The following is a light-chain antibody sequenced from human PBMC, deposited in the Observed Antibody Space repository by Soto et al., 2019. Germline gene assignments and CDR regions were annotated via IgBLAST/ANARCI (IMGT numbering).Light chain of an antibody. CDR1: SSDVGGYNY. Sequence: QSVLTQHASVSGSPGQSITISCTVTSSDVGGYNYVSWYQQHPGKAPKLMIYEVSNRPSGVSNRFSGSKSGNTASLTISGLQAEDEADYYCSSYTSSSTVFGTGTKVTVL. CDR3: SSYTSSSTV. V-gene: IGLV2-14*01. CDR2: EVS. J-gene: IGLJ1*01.